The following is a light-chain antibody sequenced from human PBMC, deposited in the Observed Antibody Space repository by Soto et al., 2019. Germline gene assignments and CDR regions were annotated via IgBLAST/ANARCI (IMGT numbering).Light chain of an antibody. Sequence: QSALTQPASVSGSPGQSITISCTGTSSDVGGYNYVSWYQQHPGKAPKLMIYEVSNRPSGVSNRVSGSNSGNTASLTISGLQAEDEADYYCSSYTSSSTLVFGTGTKVTVL. J-gene: IGLJ1*01. CDR1: SSDVGGYNY. CDR3: SSYTSSSTLV. V-gene: IGLV2-14*01. CDR2: EVS.